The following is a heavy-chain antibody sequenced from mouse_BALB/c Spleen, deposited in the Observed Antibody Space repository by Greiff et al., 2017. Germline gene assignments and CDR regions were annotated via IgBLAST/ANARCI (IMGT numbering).Heavy chain of an antibody. CDR1: GFTFSDYY. V-gene: IGHV5-4*02. CDR3: ARDYDYDADY. J-gene: IGHJ4*01. Sequence: DVHLVESGGGLVKPGGSLKLSCAASGFTFSDYYMYWVRQTPEKRLEWVATISDGGSYTYYPDSVKGRFTISRDNAKNNLYLQMSSLKSEDTAMYYCARDYDYDADYWGQGTSVTVSS. CDR2: ISDGGSYT. D-gene: IGHD2-4*01.